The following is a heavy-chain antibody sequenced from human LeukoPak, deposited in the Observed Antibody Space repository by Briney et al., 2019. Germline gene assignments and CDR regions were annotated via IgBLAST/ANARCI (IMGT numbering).Heavy chain of an antibody. CDR2: IRYDGSNK. D-gene: IGHD6-13*01. CDR3: AKDYRIAAAGYFDY. J-gene: IGHJ4*02. Sequence: GGSLRLSCAASGFTFSSYGMHWVRQAPGKGLEWVAFIRYDGSNKYYADSVKGRFTISRDNSKNTLYLQMNSLRAEDTAVYYCAKDYRIAAAGYFDYWGQGTLVTVSS. CDR1: GFTFSSYG. V-gene: IGHV3-30*02.